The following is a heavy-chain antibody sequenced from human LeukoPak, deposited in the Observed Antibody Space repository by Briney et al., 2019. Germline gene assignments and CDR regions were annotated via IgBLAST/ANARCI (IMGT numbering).Heavy chain of an antibody. J-gene: IGHJ4*02. CDR1: GFTFSSYW. Sequence: GGSLRLSCAASGFTFSSYWMSWVRQAPGKGLEWVANIKQDGNEKYYVDSVKGRFTISRDNAKNSLYLQMSSLRAEDTAVYYCAYGGFFFNYWGQGTLVTVSS. D-gene: IGHD4-23*01. CDR2: IKQDGNEK. CDR3: AYGGFFFNY. V-gene: IGHV3-7*01.